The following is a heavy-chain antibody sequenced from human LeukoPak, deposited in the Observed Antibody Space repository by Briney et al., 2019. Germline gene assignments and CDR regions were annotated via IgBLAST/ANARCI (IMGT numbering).Heavy chain of an antibody. D-gene: IGHD6-19*01. Sequence: GGSLRLSCAASGFTFSDYYMSWIRQAPGKGLEWVSGISYTGGGTYYADSVKGRFTISRDNSKNTLYLQMNSLRAADTAVYYCAKHSGWFYYYGMDVWGQGTAVTVS. J-gene: IGHJ6*02. CDR1: GFTFSDYY. V-gene: IGHV3-23*01. CDR3: AKHSGWFYYYGMDV. CDR2: ISYTGGGT.